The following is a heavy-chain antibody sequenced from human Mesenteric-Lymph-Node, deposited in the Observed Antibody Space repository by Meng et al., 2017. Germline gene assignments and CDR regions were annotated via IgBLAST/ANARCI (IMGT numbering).Heavy chain of an antibody. CDR1: GGSISRGDYY. D-gene: IGHD5-12*01. Sequence: QVQLQESGPGLVKPSQTLFPTCTVSGGSISRGDYYWRWIRQPPGKGLEWIGYIYSSGSTYYTPSLKSRITISVDTSKNQFSLRLTSVTAADTAVYYCAGDRRGVATVDYWGQGTLVTVSS. J-gene: IGHJ4*02. V-gene: IGHV4-30-4*01. CDR3: AGDRRGVATVDY. CDR2: IYSSGST.